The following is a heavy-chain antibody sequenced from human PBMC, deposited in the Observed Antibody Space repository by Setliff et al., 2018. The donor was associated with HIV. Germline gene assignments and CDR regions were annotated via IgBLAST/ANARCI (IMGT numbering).Heavy chain of an antibody. J-gene: IGHJ4*01. CDR3: ARGALLAAFDFDH. Sequence: ASVKVSCKASGYTFTTYSLHWMRQAPGQSLEWMGWINVGNGDTKYSRELQGRIIITRDTSANTAYMELSSLRFDDTAVYFCARGALLAAFDFDHWGHGTLVTVSS. CDR1: GYTFTTYS. CDR2: INVGNGDT. V-gene: IGHV1-3*01. D-gene: IGHD3-10*01.